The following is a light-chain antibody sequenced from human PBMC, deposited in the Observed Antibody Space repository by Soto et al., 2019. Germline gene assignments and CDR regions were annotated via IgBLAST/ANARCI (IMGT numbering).Light chain of an antibody. CDR1: QSFNSK. CDR3: QQYGSSPPLT. Sequence: EVVLTQSPATLSVSPGERVTLSCRASQSFNSKVAWYQQKPGQAPRLLIYGASSRATGIPDRFSGSGSGTDFTLTISRLEPEDFVVYYCQQYGSSPPLTFGGGTKVDIK. CDR2: GAS. J-gene: IGKJ4*01. V-gene: IGKV3-20*01.